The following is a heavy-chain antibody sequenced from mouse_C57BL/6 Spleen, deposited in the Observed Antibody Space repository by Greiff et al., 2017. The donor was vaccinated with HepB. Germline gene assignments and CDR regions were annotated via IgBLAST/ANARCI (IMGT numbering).Heavy chain of an antibody. Sequence: QVQLQQPGTELVKPGASVKLSCKASGYTFTSYWMHWVKQRPGQGLEWIGNINPSNGGTNYNEKFKSKATLTVDKSSSTAYMQLSSLTSENSAVYYCAREGITTVVATVDYWGQGTTLTVSS. D-gene: IGHD1-1*01. CDR1: GYTFTSYW. J-gene: IGHJ2*01. V-gene: IGHV1-53*01. CDR3: AREGITTVVATVDY. CDR2: INPSNGGT.